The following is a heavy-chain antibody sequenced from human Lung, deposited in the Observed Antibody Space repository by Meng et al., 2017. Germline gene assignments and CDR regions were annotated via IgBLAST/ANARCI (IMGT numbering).Heavy chain of an antibody. CDR3: ARFDISSSGRGDY. CDR1: SGSITRRPW. CDR2: ICPRGST. V-gene: IGHV4-4*03. Sequence: VHPQGPGPVLVKPPWPLSCTCPVASGSITRRPWLSWSPQTPGKGLEWFGEICPRGSTNYNPPRESRVTKSVNKSKNQFSRKVYSVTAADTATYYCARFDISSSGRGDYWGQGILVTVS. J-gene: IGHJ4*02. D-gene: IGHD1-26*01.